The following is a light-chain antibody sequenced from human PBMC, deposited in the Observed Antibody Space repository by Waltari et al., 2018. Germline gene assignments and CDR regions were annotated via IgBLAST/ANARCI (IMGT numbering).Light chain of an antibody. V-gene: IGKV4-1*01. CDR3: QQYYGTSWT. Sequence: DIVMTQSPDSLAVSLGERATTNCKSSQSVLYTSNTKNYLAWYPQKSGQPPKLLIYWASTRESGVPDRFSGSGSGTDFTLTISRLQAEDVAVYYCQQYYGTSWTFGQGTKVEIK. CDR1: QSVLYTSNTKNY. J-gene: IGKJ1*01. CDR2: WAS.